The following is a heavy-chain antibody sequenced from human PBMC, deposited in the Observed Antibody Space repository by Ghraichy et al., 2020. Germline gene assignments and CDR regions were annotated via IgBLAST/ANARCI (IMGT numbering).Heavy chain of an antibody. CDR3: VRDGEDTAPDAFDI. Sequence: GGSLRLSCAASGFTFSSYSMNWVRQAPGKGLEWVSSISSSSSYIYYADSVKGRFTISRDNAKNSLYLQMNSLRAEDTAVYYCVRDGEDTAPDAFDIWGQGTMVTVSS. V-gene: IGHV3-21*01. CDR2: ISSSSSYI. D-gene: IGHD5-18*01. CDR1: GFTFSSYS. J-gene: IGHJ3*02.